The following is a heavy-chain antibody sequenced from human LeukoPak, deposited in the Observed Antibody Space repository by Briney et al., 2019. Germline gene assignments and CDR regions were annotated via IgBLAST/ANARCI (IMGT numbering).Heavy chain of an antibody. CDR1: GFTFSSYG. Sequence: GGSLRLSCAASGFTFSSYGMHWVRQAPGKGLEWVAVVWYDGSNKYYADSVKGRFTISRDNSKNTLYLQMNSLRAEDTAVYYCARDLSSTSSVYYYYGMDVWGQGTTVTVSS. D-gene: IGHD2-2*01. CDR3: ARDLSSTSSVYYYYGMDV. V-gene: IGHV3-33*01. J-gene: IGHJ6*02. CDR2: VWYDGSNK.